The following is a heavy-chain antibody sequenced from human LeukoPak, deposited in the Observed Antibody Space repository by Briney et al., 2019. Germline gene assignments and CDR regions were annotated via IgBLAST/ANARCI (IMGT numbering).Heavy chain of an antibody. Sequence: SETLSLTCAVYGGSFSGYYWSWIRQPPGKGLEWIGEINHSGSTNYNPSLKSRVAISVDTSKNQFSLKLSSVTAADTAVYYCARGGRGYSYAPRRGFDYWGQGTLVTVSS. CDR3: ARGGRGYSYAPRRGFDY. D-gene: IGHD5-18*01. V-gene: IGHV4-34*01. CDR1: GGSFSGYY. J-gene: IGHJ4*02. CDR2: INHSGST.